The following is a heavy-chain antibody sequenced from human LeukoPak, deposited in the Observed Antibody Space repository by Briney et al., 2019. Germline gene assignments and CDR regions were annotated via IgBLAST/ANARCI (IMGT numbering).Heavy chain of an antibody. D-gene: IGHD5-24*01. CDR1: GGSISSCSYY. Sequence: SETLPLTCTVSGGSISSCSYYWSWLRQPAGKGLEWIGRIYTRGSTDYNPSLKSRITISVDTSKNQFPLKLSSVTAADTAVYYCACRDGYNLDYWGQGTLVTVSS. CDR3: ACRDGYNLDY. J-gene: IGHJ4*02. V-gene: IGHV4-61*02. CDR2: IYTRGST.